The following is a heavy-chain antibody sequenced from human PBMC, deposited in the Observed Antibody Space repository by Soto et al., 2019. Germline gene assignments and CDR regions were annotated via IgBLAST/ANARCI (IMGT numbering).Heavy chain of an antibody. D-gene: IGHD2-2*01. Sequence: GGSLRLSCAASGFTVSSNYMSWVRQAPGKGLEWVSVIYSGGSTYYADSVKGRFTISRDNSKNTLYLQMNSLRAEDTAVYYCARFPTRGAFDIWGQGTMVTVSS. CDR2: IYSGGST. V-gene: IGHV3-66*02. J-gene: IGHJ3*02. CDR3: ARFPTRGAFDI. CDR1: GFTVSSNY.